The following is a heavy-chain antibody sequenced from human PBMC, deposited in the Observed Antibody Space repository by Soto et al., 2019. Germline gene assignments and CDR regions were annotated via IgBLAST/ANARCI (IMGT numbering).Heavy chain of an antibody. CDR1: GFTFSSYW. CDR3: ARNWYFDL. J-gene: IGHJ2*01. Sequence: EVQLVESGGGLVQPGGSLRLSCAASGFTFSSYWMHWVRQAPGKGLVWVSRISSDGTSTNNADSVKGRYTISRDNAMNTLYLQMSSLRAEDTAVYYCARNWYFDLWGRGTLVTVSS. V-gene: IGHV3-74*01. CDR2: ISSDGTST.